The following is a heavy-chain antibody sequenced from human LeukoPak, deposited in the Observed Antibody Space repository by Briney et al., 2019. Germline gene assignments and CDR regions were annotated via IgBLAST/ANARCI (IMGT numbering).Heavy chain of an antibody. D-gene: IGHD3-10*01. V-gene: IGHV4-59*08. CDR1: VGSISGYY. CDR2: IYNSGST. CDR3: ARYGSGNYRRFDY. J-gene: IGHJ4*02. Sequence: PSETLSLTCTVSVGSISGYYWSWIRQSPGKGLEWIGYIYNSGSTNYNPSLQSRVTISVDTSKNQSSLNLSSITAADTSGYYCARYGSGNYRRFDYWGQGTLVTVSS.